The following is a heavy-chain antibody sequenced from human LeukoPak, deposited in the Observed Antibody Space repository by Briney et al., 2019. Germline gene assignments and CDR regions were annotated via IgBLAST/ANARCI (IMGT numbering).Heavy chain of an antibody. D-gene: IGHD3-9*01. V-gene: IGHV1-2*02. J-gene: IGHJ4*02. CDR2: INPNSGDT. CDR3: ARGDNYDILTGYQTPSHLSDY. Sequence: ASVTVSCKSSVYTFTHYYVHWVRQAPGQGLEWMGWINPNSGDTNFAQKFQGRVTMTRDTSISTAYMELSRLRSDDTAVYYCARGDNYDILTGYQTPSHLSDYWGQGTLVTVSS. CDR1: VYTFTHYY.